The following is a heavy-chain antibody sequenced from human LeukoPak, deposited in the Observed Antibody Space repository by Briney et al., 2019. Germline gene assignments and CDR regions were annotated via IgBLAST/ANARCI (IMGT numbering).Heavy chain of an antibody. CDR1: GFTFSSYD. Sequence: GGSLRLSCAASGFTFSSYDMNWVRQAPGKGLEWVSYISSSGSAIYYADSVKGRFTISRDNAKNSLYLQMNSLRAEDTALYYCARGKVWFDPWGQATLVTVSS. CDR2: ISSSGSAI. J-gene: IGHJ5*02. V-gene: IGHV3-48*03. CDR3: ARGKVWFDP.